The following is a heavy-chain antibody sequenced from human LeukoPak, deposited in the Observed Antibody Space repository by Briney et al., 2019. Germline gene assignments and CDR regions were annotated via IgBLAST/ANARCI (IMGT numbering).Heavy chain of an antibody. D-gene: IGHD6-6*01. Sequence: SETLSLTCAVYGGSFSGYYWSWIRQPPGKGLEWIGEINHSGSTNYNPSLKSRVTISVDTSKNQFSLKLSSVTAADTAVYYCARGARIAALGNWGQGTLVPVSS. CDR2: INHSGST. J-gene: IGHJ4*02. CDR3: ARGARIAALGN. CDR1: GGSFSGYY. V-gene: IGHV4-34*01.